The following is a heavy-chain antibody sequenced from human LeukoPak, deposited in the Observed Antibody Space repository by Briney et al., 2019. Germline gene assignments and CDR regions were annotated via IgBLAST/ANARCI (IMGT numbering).Heavy chain of an antibody. J-gene: IGHJ3*02. CDR1: GFTFSSYW. CDR2: IKQDGSET. CDR3: ARLNYYANKGPDAFDI. V-gene: IGHV3-7*01. Sequence: PGGSLGLSCAASGFTFSSYWMTWVRQAPGKGLEWVANIKQDGSETYYVDSVKGRFTISRDNAKNSLYLQMNSLRTEDTAVYSCARLNYYANKGPDAFDIWGQGTMVTVSS. D-gene: IGHD3-10*01.